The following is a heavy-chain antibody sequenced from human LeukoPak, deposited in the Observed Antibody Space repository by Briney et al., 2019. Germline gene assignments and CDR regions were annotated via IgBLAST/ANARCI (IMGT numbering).Heavy chain of an antibody. J-gene: IGHJ4*02. Sequence: SVRVSFKASGGTFTSYAISWVRQAPGQGREWMGRIIPILGIANYAQKFQGRVTITADKSTSTAYMELSSLRSDDTAVYYCAGIAAAGGDYWGQGTLVTVSS. CDR3: AGIAAAGGDY. V-gene: IGHV1-69*04. CDR1: GGTFTSYA. CDR2: IIPILGIA. D-gene: IGHD6-13*01.